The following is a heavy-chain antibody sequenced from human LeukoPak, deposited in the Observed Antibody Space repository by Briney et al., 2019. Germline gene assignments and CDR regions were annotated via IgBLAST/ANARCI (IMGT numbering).Heavy chain of an antibody. Sequence: ASVKVSCKASGYTFTGYYMHWVRQAPGQGLEWMGWINPNSGGTNYAQKCQGRVTMTRDTSISTAYMELSRLRSDDTAVYYCARVGGQPRQPLDFDYWGQGTLVTVSS. CDR3: ARVGGQPRQPLDFDY. D-gene: IGHD3-10*01. CDR2: INPNSGGT. V-gene: IGHV1-2*02. J-gene: IGHJ4*02. CDR1: GYTFTGYY.